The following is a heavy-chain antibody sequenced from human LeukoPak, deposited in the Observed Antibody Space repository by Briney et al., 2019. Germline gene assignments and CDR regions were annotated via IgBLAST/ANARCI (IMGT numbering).Heavy chain of an antibody. Sequence: GGSLRLSCAASGFTVSSNYMSWVRQAPGKGLEWVSVIYSGGSTYYADSVKGRFTISRDSSKNTLFLQMNRLRPEDAAVYYCAKAPVTTCRGAFCYPFDYWGLGTLVTVSS. CDR2: IYSGGST. D-gene: IGHD2-15*01. J-gene: IGHJ4*02. V-gene: IGHV3-53*01. CDR3: AKAPVTTCRGAFCYPFDY. CDR1: GFTVSSNY.